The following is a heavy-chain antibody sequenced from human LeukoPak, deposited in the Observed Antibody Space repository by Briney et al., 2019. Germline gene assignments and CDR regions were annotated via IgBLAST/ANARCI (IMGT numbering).Heavy chain of an antibody. V-gene: IGHV3-30*04. CDR3: AKGSVAGIRNYIDL. CDR2: ISYDGSNK. Sequence: GGSLRLSCAASGFTFSNYAMHWVRQAPGKGLEWVAVISYDGSNKYYADSVKGRFIIPRDNSKNTLYLQMDALRAGDTAVYYCAKGSVAGIRNYIDLWGQGTLVAVSS. D-gene: IGHD6-19*01. CDR1: GFTFSNYA. J-gene: IGHJ4*02.